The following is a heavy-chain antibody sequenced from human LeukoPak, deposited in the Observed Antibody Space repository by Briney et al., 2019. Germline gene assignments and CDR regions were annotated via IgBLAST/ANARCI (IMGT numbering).Heavy chain of an antibody. J-gene: IGHJ4*02. D-gene: IGHD3-22*01. CDR1: GFTFSSYA. V-gene: IGHV3-23*01. CDR3: ARDPTYDSSGYYEYYFDY. Sequence: GGSLRLSCAASGFTFSSYAMSWVRQAPGKGLEWVSAISGSGGSTYYADSVKGRFTISRDNSKNTLYLQMNSLRAEDTAVYYCARDPTYDSSGYYEYYFDYWGQGTLVTVSS. CDR2: ISGSGGST.